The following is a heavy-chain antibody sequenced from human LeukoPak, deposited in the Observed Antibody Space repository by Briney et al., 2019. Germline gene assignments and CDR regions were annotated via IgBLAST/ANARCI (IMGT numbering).Heavy chain of an antibody. D-gene: IGHD6-13*01. CDR3: ARDQDQYKQQPDY. V-gene: IGHV3-30*01. Sequence: GRSLRLSCAASGFTFSSYAMHWVRQAPGKGLEWVAVISYDGSNKYYADSVKGRFTISRDNSKNTLYLQVNSLRAEDTAVYYCARDQDQYKQQPDYWGQGTLVTVSS. J-gene: IGHJ4*02. CDR2: ISYDGSNK. CDR1: GFTFSSYA.